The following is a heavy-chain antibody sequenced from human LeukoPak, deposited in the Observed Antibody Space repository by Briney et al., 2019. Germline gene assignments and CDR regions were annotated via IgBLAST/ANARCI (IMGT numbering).Heavy chain of an antibody. D-gene: IGHD4-17*01. CDR1: GFTFSSYW. V-gene: IGHV3-7*04. CDR3: ATDPSYGDYADY. CDR2: IKQDGSEK. J-gene: IGHJ4*02. Sequence: GGSLRLSCAASGFTFSSYWMSWVRQAPGKGLEGVANIKQDGSEKYYVDSVKGRFTISRDNAKNSLYLQMNSLRAEDTAVYYCATDPSYGDYADYWGQGTLVTVSS.